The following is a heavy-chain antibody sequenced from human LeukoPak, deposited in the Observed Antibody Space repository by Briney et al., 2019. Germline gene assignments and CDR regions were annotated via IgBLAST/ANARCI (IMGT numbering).Heavy chain of an antibody. D-gene: IGHD3-16*02. Sequence: GGSLRLSCAASGFTFSSYWMHWVRQAPGKGLVWVSRINSDGSGTSYADSVRGRFSISRDNAKNTLYLQMNSLRAEDTAVYYCARAGVLGYYDYVWGSYLLDAFDIWGQGTMVTVSS. CDR3: ARAGVLGYYDYVWGSYLLDAFDI. CDR1: GFTFSSYW. V-gene: IGHV3-74*01. J-gene: IGHJ3*02. CDR2: INSDGSGT.